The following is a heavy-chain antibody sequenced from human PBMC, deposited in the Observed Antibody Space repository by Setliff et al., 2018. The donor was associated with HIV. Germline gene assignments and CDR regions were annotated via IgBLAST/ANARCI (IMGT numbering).Heavy chain of an antibody. Sequence: SETLSLTCTVSGDSITNDDYYWGWIRQPPGKGLEWIAIIHYNGRTYYDPSLKSRVTIFMDTSKTQFYLKLRSVTASDTAVYYCARYTSKVDWFDPWGQGTLVTVSS. CDR2: IHYNGRT. CDR3: ARYTSKVDWFDP. J-gene: IGHJ5*02. D-gene: IGHD2-2*02. V-gene: IGHV4-39*01. CDR1: GDSITNDDYY.